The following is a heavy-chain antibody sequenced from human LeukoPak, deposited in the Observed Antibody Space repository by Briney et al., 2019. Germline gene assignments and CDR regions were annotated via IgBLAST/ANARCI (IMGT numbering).Heavy chain of an antibody. Sequence: GASVTVSCKASGGTFSSYAISWVRQAPGQGLEWMGGIIPIFGAANYAQKFQGRVTITTDESTSTAYMELSSLRSEDTAVYYCARDNCSSTSCYSSNWFDPWGQGTLVTVSS. CDR2: IIPIFGAA. V-gene: IGHV1-69*05. J-gene: IGHJ5*02. CDR3: ARDNCSSTSCYSSNWFDP. CDR1: GGTFSSYA. D-gene: IGHD2-2*01.